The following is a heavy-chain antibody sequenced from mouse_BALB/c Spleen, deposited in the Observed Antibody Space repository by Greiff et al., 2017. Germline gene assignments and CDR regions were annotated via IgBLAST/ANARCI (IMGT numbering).Heavy chain of an antibody. V-gene: IGHV1-4*02. J-gene: IGHJ4*01. CDR3: ARRRGSSLYYAMDY. CDR2: INPSSGYT. D-gene: IGHD1-1*01. CDR1: GYTFTSYT. Sequence: QVQLQQSAAELARPGASVKMSCKASGYTFTSYTMHWVKQRPGQGLEWIGYINPSSGYTEYNQKFKDKTTLTADKSSSTAYMQLSSLTSEDSAVYYCARRRGSSLYYAMDYWGQGTSVTVSA.